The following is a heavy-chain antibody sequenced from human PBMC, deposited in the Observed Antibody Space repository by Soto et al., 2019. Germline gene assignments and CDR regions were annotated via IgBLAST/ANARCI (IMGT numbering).Heavy chain of an antibody. CDR1: GFTFSSYA. D-gene: IGHD6-19*01. Sequence: GGSLRLSCAASGFTFSSYAMSWVRQAPGKGLEWVSAISGSGGSTYYADSVKGRFTISRDNSKNTLYLQMNSLRAEDTAVYYCAKGSVSGWYSDYFDYWGQGTLVTVSS. J-gene: IGHJ4*02. V-gene: IGHV3-23*01. CDR3: AKGSVSGWYSDYFDY. CDR2: ISGSGGST.